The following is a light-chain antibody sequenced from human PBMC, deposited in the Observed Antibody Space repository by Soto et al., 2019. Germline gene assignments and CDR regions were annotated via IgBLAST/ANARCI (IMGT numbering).Light chain of an antibody. CDR3: QQYVSSGT. CDR1: QSVSNNY. V-gene: IGKV3-20*01. CDR2: GAS. Sequence: EIVLTQSPGTLSLSPGERATLSCRASQSVSNNYLAWYQQKPGQAPRLLIYGASNRATGIPDSFSGSGSGTDFTLTISRLEPEDFAVYYCQQYVSSGTVAQGT. J-gene: IGKJ1*01.